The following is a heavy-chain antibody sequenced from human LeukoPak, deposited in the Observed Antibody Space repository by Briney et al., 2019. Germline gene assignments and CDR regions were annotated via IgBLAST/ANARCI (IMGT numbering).Heavy chain of an antibody. CDR2: ISAANHNT. Sequence: ASVTVSCKASGYIFPNYGFSWVGQAPGKGLEGVEWISAANHNTKCAQKFQDRLTMTDDRSTSTVYMELRSLRSDDTAVYYCARDRRGYSAYDGEGFDYWGQGTLVTVSS. D-gene: IGHD5-12*01. V-gene: IGHV1-18*04. J-gene: IGHJ4*02. CDR3: ARDRRGYSAYDGEGFDY. CDR1: GYIFPNYG.